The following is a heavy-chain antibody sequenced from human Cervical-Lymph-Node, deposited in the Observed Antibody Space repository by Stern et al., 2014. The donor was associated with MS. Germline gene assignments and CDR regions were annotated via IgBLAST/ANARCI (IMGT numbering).Heavy chain of an antibody. CDR1: GYSFPKYY. V-gene: IGHV1-46*03. J-gene: IGHJ4*02. D-gene: IGHD4-23*01. Sequence: QVQLGQSGAEVKKPGASVKVSCKASGYSFPKYYIHWVRQAPGQGLEWMGIINPSDGATSYALKFPGRVTMTRDTSSGTVDMELNSLRSEDTAVYFCARDDYAGTRLYFFDYWGQGTLVTVSS. CDR2: INPSDGAT. CDR3: ARDDYAGTRLYFFDY.